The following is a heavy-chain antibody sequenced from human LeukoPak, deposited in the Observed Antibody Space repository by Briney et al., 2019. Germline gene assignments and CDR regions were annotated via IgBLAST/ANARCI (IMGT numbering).Heavy chain of an antibody. Sequence: SETLSLTCTVSGGSISSYYWSWIRQPPGKGLEWIGYIYYSGSTNYNPSLKGRVTISVDTSKNQFSLKLSSVTAADTAVYYCARNPGYSSGWFDYWGQGTLVTVSS. J-gene: IGHJ4*02. D-gene: IGHD6-19*01. V-gene: IGHV4-59*08. CDR3: ARNPGYSSGWFDY. CDR2: IYYSGST. CDR1: GGSISSYY.